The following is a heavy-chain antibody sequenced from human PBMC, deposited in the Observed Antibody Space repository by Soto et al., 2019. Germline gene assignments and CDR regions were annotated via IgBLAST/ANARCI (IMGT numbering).Heavy chain of an antibody. Sequence: QLQLQESGSGLVKPSQTLSLTCAVSGGSISSGGYSWSWIRQPPGKGLEWIGYLYHSGSTYYNPSLKSRVTISVDRSKNQFSLKLSSVTAADTAVYYCASTNYGDYAAAFFYWGQGTLVTVSS. CDR1: GGSISSGGYS. V-gene: IGHV4-30-2*01. J-gene: IGHJ4*02. CDR3: ASTNYGDYAAAFFY. CDR2: LYHSGST. D-gene: IGHD4-17*01.